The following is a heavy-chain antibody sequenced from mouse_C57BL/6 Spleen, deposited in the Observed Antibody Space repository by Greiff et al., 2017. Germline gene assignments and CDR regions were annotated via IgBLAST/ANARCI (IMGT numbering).Heavy chain of an antibody. J-gene: IGHJ3*01. Sequence: QVQLQQSGAELVRPGASVKLSCKASGYTFTDYYINWVKQRPGQGLEWIARIYPGSGNNYYNEKFKGKATLTAEKSSSTAYMQLSSLTSEDSAVYVCARTQFAYWGQGTLVTVSA. V-gene: IGHV1-76*01. CDR2: IYPGSGNN. CDR3: ARTQFAY. CDR1: GYTFTDYY.